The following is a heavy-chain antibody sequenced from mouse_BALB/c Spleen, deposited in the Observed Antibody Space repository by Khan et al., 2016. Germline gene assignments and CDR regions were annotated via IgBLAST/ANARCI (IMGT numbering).Heavy chain of an antibody. D-gene: IGHD2-10*01. Sequence: QVQLKESGPGLVAPSQSLSITCSVSGFSLSSYSVNWVRQPPGTGLEWLGMIWGGGSTDYNSAPNSRLSITKDNYKRQVFVRMISLRTDDTAANYYARNTAYYCYPWYAMDYWGEGTSVIVSS. CDR3: ARNTAYYCYPWYAMDY. CDR2: IWGGGST. J-gene: IGHJ4*01. V-gene: IGHV2-6-4*01. CDR1: GFSLSSYS.